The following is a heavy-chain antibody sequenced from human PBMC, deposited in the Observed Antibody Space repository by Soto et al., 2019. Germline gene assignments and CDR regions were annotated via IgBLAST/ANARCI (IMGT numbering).Heavy chain of an antibody. CDR3: VKGDLDTAVVNSPDAFDF. CDR2: ISYDGDNK. CDR1: GFMFNDYG. Sequence: GGSLRLSCEASGFMFNDYGMHWVRQAPGKGLDWVAVISYDGDNKYCAQSVKGRFTISRDNSKNTLFLHMDSLRREDTAVYHCVKGDLDTAVVNSPDAFDFWGQGTMVTVSS. D-gene: IGHD5-18*01. J-gene: IGHJ3*01. V-gene: IGHV3-30*18.